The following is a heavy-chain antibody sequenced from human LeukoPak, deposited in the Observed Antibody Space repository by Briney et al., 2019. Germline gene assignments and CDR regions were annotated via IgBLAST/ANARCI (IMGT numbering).Heavy chain of an antibody. D-gene: IGHD6-13*01. CDR1: GFTFSSYA. CDR3: ATSPSLGPAAAGMRFDY. J-gene: IGHJ4*02. Sequence: GGSLRLSCAASGFTFSSYAMSWLRQAPGKGPEWVSVISITGGTTYYADSVKGRFTISRDNSKNTLYLQMNSLRAEDTAVYYCATSPSLGPAAAGMRFDYWGQGTRVTVSS. V-gene: IGHV3-23*01. CDR2: ISITGGTT.